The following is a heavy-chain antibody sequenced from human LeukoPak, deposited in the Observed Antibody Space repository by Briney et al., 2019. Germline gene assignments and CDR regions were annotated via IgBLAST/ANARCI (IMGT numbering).Heavy chain of an antibody. CDR1: GFSFSTSG. CDR2: ISGSGSSI. J-gene: IGHJ4*02. D-gene: IGHD6-13*01. CDR3: ARTGGIAAAGSLDY. Sequence: GGALRLSCAASGFSFSTSGMSWVRQTPEKGLEWVSSISGSGSSIFYTDSVKGRFTISRDNAKNSLYLQMNSLRAEDTAVYYCARTGGIAAAGSLDYWGQGTLVTVSS. V-gene: IGHV3-23*01.